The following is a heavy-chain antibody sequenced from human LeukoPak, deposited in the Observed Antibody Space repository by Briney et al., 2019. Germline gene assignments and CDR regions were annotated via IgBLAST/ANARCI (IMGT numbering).Heavy chain of an antibody. CDR3: AKVRGAVAITFLDY. V-gene: IGHV3-23*01. D-gene: IGHD3-22*01. CDR1: GFTFTTYA. J-gene: IGHJ4*02. Sequence: GGSLRLSCAASGFTFTTYAMSWVRQAPGKGLEWVSAISGRGGTTYYADSVKGRFTISRDNSKNTVSLQMNSLRAEDTAVYYCAKVRGAVAITFLDYWGQGTLVTVSS. CDR2: ISGRGGTT.